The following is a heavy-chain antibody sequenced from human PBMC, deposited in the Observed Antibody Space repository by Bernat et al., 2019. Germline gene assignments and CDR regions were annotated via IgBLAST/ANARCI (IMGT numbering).Heavy chain of an antibody. Sequence: QVQLVESGGGVVQPGRSLRLSCAASGFTFSSYGMHWVRQAPGKGLEWVAVISYDGSNKYYADSVKGRFTISRDNSKNTLYLQMNSLRAEDTAVYYCAKAPFYGDYLGYFDYWVQGTLVTVSS. CDR2: ISYDGSNK. V-gene: IGHV3-30*18. J-gene: IGHJ4*02. CDR3: AKAPFYGDYLGYFDY. CDR1: GFTFSSYG. D-gene: IGHD4-17*01.